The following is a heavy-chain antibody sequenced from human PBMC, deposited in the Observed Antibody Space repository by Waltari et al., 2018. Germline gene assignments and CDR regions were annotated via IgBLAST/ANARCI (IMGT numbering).Heavy chain of an antibody. CDR3: ARGSYGDYPAIDY. D-gene: IGHD4-17*01. CDR1: GGSISSHY. J-gene: IGHJ4*02. CDR2: IYYSGST. Sequence: QVQLQESGPGLVKPSETLSLTCTVSGGSISSHYWSWLRQPPGKGLEWIGYIYYSGSTNYNPSLKSLVTISVDTSKNQFSLKLSSVTAADTAVYYCARGSYGDYPAIDYWGQGTLVTVSS. V-gene: IGHV4-59*11.